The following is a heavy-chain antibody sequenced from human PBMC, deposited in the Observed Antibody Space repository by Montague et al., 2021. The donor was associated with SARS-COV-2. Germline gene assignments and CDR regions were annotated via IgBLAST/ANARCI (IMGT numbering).Heavy chain of an antibody. Sequence: SLRLSCAASGFTFSSYAMSWVRQAPGKGLEWVSVIYSGGSSTYYADSVKGRFTISRDNSKNTLYLQMNSLRAEDTAVYYCAKVKHVDYGFWSGYRGGYFDYWGQGTLVTVSS. D-gene: IGHD3-3*01. CDR2: IYSGGSST. CDR3: AKVKHVDYGFWSGYRGGYFDY. J-gene: IGHJ4*02. CDR1: GFTFSSYA. V-gene: IGHV3-23*03.